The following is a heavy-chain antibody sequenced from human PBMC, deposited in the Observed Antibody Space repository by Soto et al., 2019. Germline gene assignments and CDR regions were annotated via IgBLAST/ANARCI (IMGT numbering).Heavy chain of an antibody. J-gene: IGHJ4*02. CDR3: SRGRGSTPLRD. Sequence: SETLSLTCTVSGDSMSTGGYYWTWIRQHPGKGLEWIGHIYTTGTTYYSPSLKSQVTMSIDKSSSRFSLNLSSVTAADTAVYYCSRGRGSTPLRDWGPGALVTVSS. D-gene: IGHD6-13*01. CDR1: GDSMSTGGYY. CDR2: IYTTGTT. V-gene: IGHV4-31*02.